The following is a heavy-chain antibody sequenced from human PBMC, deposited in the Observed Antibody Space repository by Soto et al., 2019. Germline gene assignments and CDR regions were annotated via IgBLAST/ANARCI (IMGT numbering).Heavy chain of an antibody. Sequence: GGSLRLSCAAAGVIFRSYAMNWVSQDPGKGLEWVSAISGSGDNTYYADSVKGRFTISRDNSRNTLFLQMNSLRAEDTAVYYCAKDDYYTSRSEGSFDYWGQGTLVTVSS. V-gene: IGHV3-23*01. J-gene: IGHJ4*02. D-gene: IGHD3-10*01. CDR2: ISGSGDNT. CDR3: AKDDYYTSRSEGSFDY. CDR1: GVIFRSYA.